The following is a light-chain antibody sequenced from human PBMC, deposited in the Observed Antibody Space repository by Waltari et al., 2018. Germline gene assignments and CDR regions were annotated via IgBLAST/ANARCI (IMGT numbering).Light chain of an antibody. V-gene: IGLV2-11*01. CDR3: CSYVGSNIYWV. CDR2: DIN. Sequence: QSALTQPRSVSGSPGQSVTISCPGTSSDVGGYNYVPWYQQHPDKAPKLIIYDINKRPSGVPDRFSGSKSGNTASLTISGLQAEDEADYYCCSYVGSNIYWVFGGGTKLTVL. CDR1: SSDVGGYNY. J-gene: IGLJ3*02.